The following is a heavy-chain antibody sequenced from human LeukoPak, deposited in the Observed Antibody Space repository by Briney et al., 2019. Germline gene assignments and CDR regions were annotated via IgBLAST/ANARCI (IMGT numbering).Heavy chain of an antibody. CDR3: ARDIVVVPAAPRYYXXXMDV. CDR1: GFTVSSNY. CDR2: IYSGGST. Sequence: PGGSLRLSCAASGFTVSSNYMSWVRQAPGKGLEWVSVIYSGGSTYYADSVKGRFTISRDNSKNTLYLQMNSLRAEDTAVYYCARDIVVVPAAPRYYXXXMDVWGQGTTVTVSS. J-gene: IGHJ6*02. D-gene: IGHD2-2*01. V-gene: IGHV3-66*01.